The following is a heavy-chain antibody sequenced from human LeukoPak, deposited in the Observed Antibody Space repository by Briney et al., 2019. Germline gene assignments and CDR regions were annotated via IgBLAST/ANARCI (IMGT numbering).Heavy chain of an antibody. CDR1: GFTFRNYW. Sequence: GGSLRLSCAASGFTFRNYWMIWARQPPGKGLEWVANIKEDGSEKYVVDSVKGRFTFSRDNTKNSVYLQMNTVRVEDTAVYYCARGDSSGWGYFDVWGRGTLVTVSS. CDR2: IKEDGSEK. D-gene: IGHD6-19*01. J-gene: IGHJ2*01. V-gene: IGHV3-7*01. CDR3: ARGDSSGWGYFDV.